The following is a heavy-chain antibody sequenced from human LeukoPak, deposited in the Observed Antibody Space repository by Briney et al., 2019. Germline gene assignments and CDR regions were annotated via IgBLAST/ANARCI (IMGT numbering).Heavy chain of an antibody. D-gene: IGHD5-12*01. J-gene: IGHJ4*02. CDR3: ARGHGGYIDS. Sequence: SQTLSLTCAISGDSVSSNSAAWNWIRQSPSRGLEWLGRTYYRSKWYDAYEESVRSRITIKPDTSRNQFSLQLDSVTPEDTAVYFCARGHGGYIDSWGQGTLVTVSS. CDR2: TYYRSKWYD. CDR1: GDSVSSNSAA. V-gene: IGHV6-1*01.